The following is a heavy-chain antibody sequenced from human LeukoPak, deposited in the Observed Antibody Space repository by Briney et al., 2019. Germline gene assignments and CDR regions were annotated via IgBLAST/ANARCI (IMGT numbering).Heavy chain of an antibody. D-gene: IGHD4-17*01. V-gene: IGHV4-59*01. Sequence: SQTLSLTCTVAAGSISSYYWSWIRQPPGKGLEWIGYIYYSGSTNYNPSLKSRDTISVDTSKNQFSLKLSSVTAADAAVYYCAQGATVTTDGAFDIWGQGTMVTVSS. J-gene: IGHJ3*02. CDR1: AGSISSYY. CDR2: IYYSGST. CDR3: AQGATVTTDGAFDI.